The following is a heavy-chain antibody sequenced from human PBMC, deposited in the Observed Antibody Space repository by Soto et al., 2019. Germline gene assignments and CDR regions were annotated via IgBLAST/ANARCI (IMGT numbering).Heavy chain of an antibody. CDR3: ATSPRFAFDF. V-gene: IGHV4-61*01. J-gene: IGHJ3*01. CDR2: ISYSGAT. CDR1: GGSVSGDKNY. D-gene: IGHD3-16*01. Sequence: QVQLQESGPGLVKPSETPSLICTVSGGSVSGDKNYWSWIRQSPGKGLEWIGYISYSGATNYNPSLKSRLTISVDRSKNQFALKLSSVTASDTALYYCATSPRFAFDFWGQGTTVIVSS.